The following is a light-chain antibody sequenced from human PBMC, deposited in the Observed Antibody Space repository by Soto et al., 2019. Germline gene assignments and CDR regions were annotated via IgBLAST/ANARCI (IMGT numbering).Light chain of an antibody. V-gene: IGKV1-27*01. CDR1: QGISNY. CDR3: QKYNSALLT. J-gene: IGKJ4*01. Sequence: DIQMTQSPSSLSASVGDRVPITCRASQGISNYLAWYQQKPGKVPKLLIYAASTLQPGVPSRFNGSASGTHFTLTISSLQPEDVATYYCQKYNSALLTFGGGTKVDIK. CDR2: AAS.